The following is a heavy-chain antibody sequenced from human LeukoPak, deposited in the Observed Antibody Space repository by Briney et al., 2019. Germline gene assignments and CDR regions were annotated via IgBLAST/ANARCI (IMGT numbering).Heavy chain of an antibody. Sequence: SETLSLTCTVSGDSISSYYWNWIRQSPGKGLNWIGYSFYSGETSYNPSLRGRVTVTLDTSNNQFSLTLSPVTAADTAIYYCARFGGSFFAFHYWGQGILVTVSS. J-gene: IGHJ4*02. CDR2: SFYSGET. V-gene: IGHV4-59*01. D-gene: IGHD6-25*01. CDR3: ARFGGSFFAFHY. CDR1: GDSISSYY.